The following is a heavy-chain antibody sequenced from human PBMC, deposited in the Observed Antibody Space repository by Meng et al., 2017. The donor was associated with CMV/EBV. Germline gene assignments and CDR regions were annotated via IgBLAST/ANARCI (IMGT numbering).Heavy chain of an antibody. CDR2: ISASGSGTGST. CDR1: GFTFSNYA. Sequence: GESLKISCAASGFTFSNYATSWVRQAPGKGLEWVSGISASGSGTGSTHYADSVKGRFTISRDNSKNTLYLQMNSLRAEDTALYYCAKRSQWLLGLYYYYGLDVWGQGTTVTVSS. D-gene: IGHD6-19*01. V-gene: IGHV3-23*01. CDR3: AKRSQWLLGLYYYYGLDV. J-gene: IGHJ6*02.